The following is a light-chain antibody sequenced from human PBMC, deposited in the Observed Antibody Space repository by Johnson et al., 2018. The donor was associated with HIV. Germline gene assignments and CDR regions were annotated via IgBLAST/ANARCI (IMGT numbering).Light chain of an antibody. CDR3: GTWDSSLSALYV. J-gene: IGLJ1*01. CDR2: ENN. CDR1: SSNIGNNY. V-gene: IGLV1-51*01. Sequence: QSVLTQPPSVSAARGQKVTISCSGSSSNIGNNYVSWYQQLPGTAPKLLIYENNKRPSGIPDRFSGSKSGTSATLGITGLQTGDEADYYCGTWDSSLSALYVFGTGTKVTVL.